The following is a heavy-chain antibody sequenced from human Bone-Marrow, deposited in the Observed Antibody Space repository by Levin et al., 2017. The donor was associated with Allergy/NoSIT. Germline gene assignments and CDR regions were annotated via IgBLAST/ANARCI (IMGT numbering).Heavy chain of an antibody. J-gene: IGHJ4*02. Sequence: GGSLRLSCVASGSTFSTSAMHWVRQAPGKGLEYVSTVSYGGDVTYYADSLKVRFTISRDNFKNTLSLQMESLRPEDMAVYYCARGESRGPHGAIRPFDYWGQGTLVIVSS. CDR3: ARGESRGPHGAIRPFDY. CDR2: VSYGGDVT. V-gene: IGHV3-64*02. CDR1: GSTFSTSA. D-gene: IGHD5-24*01.